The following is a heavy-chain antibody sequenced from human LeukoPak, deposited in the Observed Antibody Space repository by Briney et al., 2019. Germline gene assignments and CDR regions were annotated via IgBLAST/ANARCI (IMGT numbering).Heavy chain of an antibody. CDR3: ASLTYYYGSGSYLDY. CDR1: GGSISSYY. D-gene: IGHD3-10*01. J-gene: IGHJ4*02. Sequence: SETLSLTCTVSGGSISSYYWSWIRQPPGKGLEWIGYIYYSGSTNYNPSLKSRVTISVDTSKNQFSLKLSSVTAADTAVYYCASLTYYYGSGSYLDYWGQGTLVTVSS. V-gene: IGHV4-59*01. CDR2: IYYSGST.